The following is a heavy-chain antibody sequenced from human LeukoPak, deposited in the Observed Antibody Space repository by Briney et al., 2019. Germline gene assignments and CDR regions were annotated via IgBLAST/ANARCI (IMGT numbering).Heavy chain of an antibody. CDR1: GGSFSGYY. CDR3: ARGHPYYA. V-gene: IGHV4-34*01. J-gene: IGHJ5*02. Sequence: PSETMSLTCAVYGGSFSGYYWSWIRQPPGKGLEWIGEINHSGSTNYNPSLKSRVTIPVDTSKNQFSLKLSSVTAADTAVYYCARGHPYYAWGQGTLVTVSS. D-gene: IGHD1-26*01. CDR2: INHSGST.